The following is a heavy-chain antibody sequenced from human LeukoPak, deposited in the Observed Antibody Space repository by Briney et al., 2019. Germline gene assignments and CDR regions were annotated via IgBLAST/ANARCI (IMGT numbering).Heavy chain of an antibody. CDR3: AGTKRWLHFDN. Sequence: SETLSLTCTVSGGSITNYYWSWIRQPPGKGLEWLAYIYYSGSTNYNPSLKSRVTISMDTSKNQISLGLTSVAAADTAVYYCAGTKRWLHFDNWGQGTLVTVSS. J-gene: IGHJ4*02. CDR2: IYYSGST. V-gene: IGHV4-59*08. D-gene: IGHD6-19*01. CDR1: GGSITNYY.